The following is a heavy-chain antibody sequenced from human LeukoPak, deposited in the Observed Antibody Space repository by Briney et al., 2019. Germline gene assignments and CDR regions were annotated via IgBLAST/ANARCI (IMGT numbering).Heavy chain of an antibody. Sequence: GGSLRLSCAASGFTFTIFAMSWVRQAPGKGLEWVSAISGSGGTTYYADSVKGRFTISRDNSKNTLYLQMNSLRAEDTAVYYCARDGSVGYYGMDVWGQGTTVTVSS. CDR2: ISGSGGTT. CDR3: ARDGSVGYYGMDV. CDR1: GFTFTIFA. D-gene: IGHD3-10*01. V-gene: IGHV3-23*01. J-gene: IGHJ6*02.